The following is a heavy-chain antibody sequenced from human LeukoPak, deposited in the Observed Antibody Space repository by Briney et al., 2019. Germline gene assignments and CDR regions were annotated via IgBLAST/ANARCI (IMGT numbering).Heavy chain of an antibody. Sequence: SETLSLTCTVSGGSISSYYWSWIRQPPGKGLEWIGYIYYSGSTNYNPSLKSRVTISVDTSKNQFSLKLSSVTAADTAVYYCAAVEMATRRWFDPWGQGTLVTVSS. D-gene: IGHD5-24*01. CDR2: IYYSGST. CDR3: AAVEMATRRWFDP. CDR1: GGSISSYY. V-gene: IGHV4-59*01. J-gene: IGHJ5*02.